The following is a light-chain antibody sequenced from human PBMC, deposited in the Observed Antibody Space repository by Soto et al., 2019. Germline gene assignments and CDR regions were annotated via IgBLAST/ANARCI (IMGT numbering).Light chain of an antibody. Sequence: EVVLTQSPATLSLSPGDRATLSCRASESVSIDFAWYQQKPGQAPRLLIYDASNRATGIPARFSGSGSGTDFTLTISSLEPEDFAVDYCQHRHNFGPGTKVDI. CDR2: DAS. CDR1: ESVSID. CDR3: QHRHN. V-gene: IGKV3-11*01. J-gene: IGKJ3*01.